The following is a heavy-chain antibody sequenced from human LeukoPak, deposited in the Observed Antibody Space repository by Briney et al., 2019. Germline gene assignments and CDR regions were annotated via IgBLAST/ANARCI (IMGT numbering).Heavy chain of an antibody. J-gene: IGHJ4*02. CDR1: RFTFSTYA. CDR3: ANYRKPQGLDY. Sequence: PGGSLRLSCAVSRFTFSTYAMSWVRQAPGQGPEWVSAISANGADKYYADSVKGRFTISRDNSKNTLFLQMTSLRVEDTAVYYCANYRKPQGLDYWGQGTLVTVSS. CDR2: ISANGADK. D-gene: IGHD1-14*01. V-gene: IGHV3-23*01.